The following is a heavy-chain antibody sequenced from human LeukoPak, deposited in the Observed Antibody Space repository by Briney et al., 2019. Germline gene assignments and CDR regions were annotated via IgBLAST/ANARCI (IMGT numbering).Heavy chain of an antibody. CDR1: GYTFTSYD. CDR3: ARGVGVVITSDYSYYYMDV. D-gene: IGHD3-3*01. CDR2: MNPNSGNT. Sequence: ASVKVSCKASGYTFTSYDINWVRQATGQGLEWMGWMNPNSGNTGYAQKFQGRVTMTRNTSISTAYMELSSLRSEDTAVYYCARGVGVVITSDYSYYYMDVWGKGTTVTVSS. J-gene: IGHJ6*03. V-gene: IGHV1-8*01.